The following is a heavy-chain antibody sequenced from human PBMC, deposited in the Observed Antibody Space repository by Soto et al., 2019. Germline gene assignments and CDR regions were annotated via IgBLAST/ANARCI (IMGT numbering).Heavy chain of an antibody. J-gene: IGHJ4*02. D-gene: IGHD3-9*01. CDR1: GGSISSSSYY. CDR3: ARGDLYDIRVAADY. V-gene: IGHV4-39*01. CDR2: IYYSGST. Sequence: SETLSLTCTVSGGSISSSSYYWGWIRQPPGKGLEWIGSIYYSGSTYYNPSLKSRVTISVDTSKNQFSLKLSSVTAADTAVYYCARGDLYDIRVAADYWGQGTLVTVSS.